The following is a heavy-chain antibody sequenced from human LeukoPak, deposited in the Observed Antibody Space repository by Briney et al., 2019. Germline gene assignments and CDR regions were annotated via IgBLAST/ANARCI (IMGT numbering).Heavy chain of an antibody. V-gene: IGHV3-30*18. J-gene: IGHJ4*02. CDR1: GFTFSTYG. Sequence: GGPLRLSCAASGFTFSTYGMHWVRQAPGKGLEWVAVVSYDGSNKYYGDSVKGRSTISRDNSKNTLYLQMNSLRAEDTAVYYCAKDWGNWGYGYYFDHWGQGTLVTVSS. CDR2: VSYDGSNK. CDR3: AKDWGNWGYGYYFDH. D-gene: IGHD7-27*01.